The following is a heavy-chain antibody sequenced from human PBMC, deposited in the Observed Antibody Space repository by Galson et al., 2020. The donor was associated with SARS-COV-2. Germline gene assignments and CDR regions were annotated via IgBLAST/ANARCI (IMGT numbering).Heavy chain of an antibody. V-gene: IGHV3-30*04. CDR3: ATHPPLYYGANTPGDY. J-gene: IGHJ4*02. Sequence: GESLKISCAASGFAFSTYAMHWVRQAPGKGLEWVAVKSSDGTNKYYADSVQGRFTISRDNSKNTLFLQMNSLRREDTAVYYCATHPPLYYGANTPGDYWGQGTLVTVSS. CDR2: KSSDGTNK. CDR1: GFAFSTYA. D-gene: IGHD4-17*01.